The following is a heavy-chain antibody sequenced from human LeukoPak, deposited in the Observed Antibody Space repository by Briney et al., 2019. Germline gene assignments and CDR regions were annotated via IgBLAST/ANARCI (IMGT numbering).Heavy chain of an antibody. CDR2: IYYTGST. Sequence: SESLSLTCTVSGGSISSYYWSWIRQPPGKGLEFIGHIYYTGSTTYNPSLKSRVTISLDTSENQYSLKLSSVTTADTAVYYCARYRPSESRSGQVTSLDYWGQGTLVTVSS. V-gene: IGHV4-59*01. CDR1: GGSISSYY. CDR3: ARYRPSESRSGQVTSLDY. D-gene: IGHD3-3*01. J-gene: IGHJ4*02.